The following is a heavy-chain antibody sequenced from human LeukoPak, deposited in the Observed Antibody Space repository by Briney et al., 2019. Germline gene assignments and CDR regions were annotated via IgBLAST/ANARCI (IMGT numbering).Heavy chain of an antibody. D-gene: IGHD2-15*01. Sequence: GGSLRLSCAASAFTFSSYAMYWVRQAPGKGLEWVAVISYDGSNKYYADSVKGRFTISRDNSEHMLYLQMNSLRAEDTAVYYCARADDIVVVVAAMVDYWGQGTLVTVSS. CDR1: AFTFSSYA. CDR3: ARADDIVVVVAAMVDY. V-gene: IGHV3-30*04. J-gene: IGHJ4*02. CDR2: ISYDGSNK.